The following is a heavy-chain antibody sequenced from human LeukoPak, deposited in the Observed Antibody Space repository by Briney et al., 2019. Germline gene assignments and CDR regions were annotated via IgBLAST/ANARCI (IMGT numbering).Heavy chain of an antibody. CDR1: GYTFTSYD. V-gene: IGHV1-8*03. Sequence: ASVKVSCKASGYTFTSYDINWVRQATGPGLEWMGWMNPNSGNTGYAQKFQGRVTITRNTSISTAYMELSSLRSEDTAVYYCARVLWFGELAGWGQGTLVTVSS. CDR2: MNPNSGNT. D-gene: IGHD3-10*01. CDR3: ARVLWFGELAG. J-gene: IGHJ4*02.